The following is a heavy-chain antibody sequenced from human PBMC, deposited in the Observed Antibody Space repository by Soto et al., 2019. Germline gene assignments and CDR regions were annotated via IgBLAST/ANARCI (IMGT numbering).Heavy chain of an antibody. CDR2: IKSKTDGGTT. V-gene: IGHV3-15*07. J-gene: IGHJ4*02. D-gene: IGHD1-1*01. CDR1: GFTFSNAW. Sequence: EVQLVESGGGLVKPGGSLRLSCAASGFTFSNAWMNWVRQAPGKGLEWVGRIKSKTDGGTTDYAAPVKGRFTISRDDSKNTLYLQMTSLKTEDTAVYYCTTEDWYEGAGDYWGQGTLVTVSS. CDR3: TTEDWYEGAGDY.